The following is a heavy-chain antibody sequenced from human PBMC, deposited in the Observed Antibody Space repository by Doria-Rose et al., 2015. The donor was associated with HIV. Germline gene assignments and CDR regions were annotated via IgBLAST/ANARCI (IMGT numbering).Heavy chain of an antibody. CDR1: GVSLSSPGMG. D-gene: IGHD6-13*01. Sequence: SGPVLVKPTETLTLTCTVSGVSLSSPGMGVSWIRQPPGQALEWPANIFSDDERSYKTSLKSRLTISRGTSKSQVVLTMTDMDPVDTATYYCARIKSSRWYHKYYFDFWGQGTLVIVSA. V-gene: IGHV2-26*01. J-gene: IGHJ4*02. CDR2: IFSDDER. CDR3: ARIKSSRWYHKYYFDF.